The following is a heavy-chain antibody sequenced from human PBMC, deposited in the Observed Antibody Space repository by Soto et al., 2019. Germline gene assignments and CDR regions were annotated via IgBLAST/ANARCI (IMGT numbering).Heavy chain of an antibody. CDR3: AKPVSMDYDYYYGMAV. Sequence: PGGSLRLSCAASGFTFSSYGMSWVRQAPGKGLEWVSGISGSGGRTYHADSVKGRFTISRDNSKNTLYLQMNSLRAEDTAVYYCAKPVSMDYDYYYGMAVWGQGTTVTVSS. V-gene: IGHV3-23*01. CDR2: ISGSGGRT. CDR1: GFTFSSYG. J-gene: IGHJ6*02. D-gene: IGHD2-8*01.